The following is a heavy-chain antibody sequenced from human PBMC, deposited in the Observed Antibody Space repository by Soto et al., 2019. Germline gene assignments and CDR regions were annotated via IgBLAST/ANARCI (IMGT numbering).Heavy chain of an antibody. CDR1: GFSLSTSGVG. D-gene: IGHD1-20*01. V-gene: IGHV2-5*01. J-gene: IGHJ4*02. CDR2: IYWNDDK. CDR3: ASRRGYNLNHPAFDY. Sequence: QITLKESGPALVKPTQTLTLTCTFSGFSLSTSGVGVGWIRQPPGKAREWLALIYWNDDKKYSPSLKSRLGNHKETFKNQVVLKMTNVDPLDTATYYRASRRGYNLNHPAFDYWGQGALVNGPS.